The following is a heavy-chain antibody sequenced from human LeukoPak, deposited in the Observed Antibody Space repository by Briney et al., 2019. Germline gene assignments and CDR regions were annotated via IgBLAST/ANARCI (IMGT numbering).Heavy chain of an antibody. D-gene: IGHD6-13*01. Sequence: GGSLRLSCAASGFTISNYWMNWVRQAPGEGLEWVANINQDGSVEHYVDSVKGRFTISRDNAKNSLYLQMNSLRDEDTAVYYCARVWGLAVAGGEIEYWGQGTLVTVSS. CDR1: GFTISNYW. J-gene: IGHJ4*02. V-gene: IGHV3-7*02. CDR2: INQDGSVE. CDR3: ARVWGLAVAGGEIEY.